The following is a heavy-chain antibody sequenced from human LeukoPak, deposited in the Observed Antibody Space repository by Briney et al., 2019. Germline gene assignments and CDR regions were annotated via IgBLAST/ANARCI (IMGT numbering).Heavy chain of an antibody. Sequence: GASVKVSCKASGYTFTGYYMYWVRQAPGQGLEWMGWINPNSGGTNYAQKFQGRVTMTRDTSISTAYMELSRLRSDDTAVYYCARGGGLITMIVAPDAFDIWGQGTMVTVSS. D-gene: IGHD3-22*01. CDR1: GYTFTGYY. CDR3: ARGGGLITMIVAPDAFDI. CDR2: INPNSGGT. J-gene: IGHJ3*02. V-gene: IGHV1-2*02.